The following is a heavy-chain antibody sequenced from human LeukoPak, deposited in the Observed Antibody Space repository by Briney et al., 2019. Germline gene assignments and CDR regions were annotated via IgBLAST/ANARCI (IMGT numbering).Heavy chain of an antibody. D-gene: IGHD1-7*01. CDR1: GGSISSNNYY. Sequence: SETLSLTCTVSGGSISSNNYYWGWIRQPPGKGLEWIGYIYYSGSTNYNPSLKSRVTISVDTSKNQFSLKLSSVTAADTAVYYCARLFLSVELGIYYFDYWGQGTLVTVSS. CDR2: IYYSGST. CDR3: ARLFLSVELGIYYFDY. J-gene: IGHJ4*02. V-gene: IGHV4-61*05.